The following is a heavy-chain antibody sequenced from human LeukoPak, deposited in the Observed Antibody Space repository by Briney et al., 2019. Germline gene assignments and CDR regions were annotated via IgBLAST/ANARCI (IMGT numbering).Heavy chain of an antibody. CDR3: ARLSNGDYRPHTDY. J-gene: IGHJ4*02. Sequence: ASVKVSCKASGYTFTSYGISSVRQAPGQGLEWMGWISAYNGNTNYAQKLQGRVTMTTDTSTSTAYMELRSLRSDDTAVYYCARLSNGDYRPHTDYWGQGTLVTVSS. D-gene: IGHD4-17*01. CDR2: ISAYNGNT. CDR1: GYTFTSYG. V-gene: IGHV1-18*01.